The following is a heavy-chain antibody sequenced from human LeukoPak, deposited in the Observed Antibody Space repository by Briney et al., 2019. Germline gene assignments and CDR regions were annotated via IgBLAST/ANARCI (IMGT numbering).Heavy chain of an antibody. CDR3: XXXXXXNXDXXNWFDX. CDR2: ISGTSGTA. J-gene: IGHJ5*02. Sequence: GGSLRLSCAASGFTFNSYAMTWVRQGAGRGLEWVSTISGTSGTASYADSVEGRFSISRDDSKNTVYLQMTSLRVEDTALYFCXXXXXXNXDXXNWFDXWGQGTQVTVSS. V-gene: IGHV3-23*01. CDR1: GFTFNSYA.